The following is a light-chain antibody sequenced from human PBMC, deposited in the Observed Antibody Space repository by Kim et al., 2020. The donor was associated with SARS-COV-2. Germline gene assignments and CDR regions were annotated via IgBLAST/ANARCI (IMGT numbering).Light chain of an antibody. V-gene: IGKV1-12*01. CDR1: ERLTGW. J-gene: IGKJ1*01. CDR3: QQANSFPWT. CDR2: VTS. Sequence: DIQLTQSPSFVSVSVGDRVTITCRASERLTGWLAWYQQKPGKAPKLLIYVTSRLQNGVPSRFSGSGSGTDFTLTIDNLQPEDFATYFCQQANSFPWTCGQGTKVDNK.